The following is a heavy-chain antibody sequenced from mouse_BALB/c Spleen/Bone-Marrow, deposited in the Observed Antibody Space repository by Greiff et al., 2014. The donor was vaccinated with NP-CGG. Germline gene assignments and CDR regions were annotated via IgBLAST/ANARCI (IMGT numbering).Heavy chain of an antibody. D-gene: IGHD1-2*01. CDR1: GFDFSRYW. Sequence: VQLQQSGGGLVQPGGSLKLSCAASGFDFSRYWMRWVRQAPGKGLEWIGEINPDSSTINYTPSLKDKFIISRDNAKNTLYLQMSKVRSEDTALYYCARLHYYGSFAYWGQGTLVTVSA. CDR3: ARLHYYGSFAY. V-gene: IGHV4-1*02. J-gene: IGHJ3*01. CDR2: INPDSSTI.